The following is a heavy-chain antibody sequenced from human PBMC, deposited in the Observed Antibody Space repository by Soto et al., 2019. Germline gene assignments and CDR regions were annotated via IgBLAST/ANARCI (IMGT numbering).Heavy chain of an antibody. V-gene: IGHV1-18*01. Sequence: ASVKVSCKASGYTFTNFGISWVRQAPGQGLEWMGWISAYNGNTNYAQKLQGRVTMTTDTSTSTAYMEVRSLRSDDTAVYYCARAWYSYGYFDYWGQGTLVTVSS. CDR2: ISAYNGNT. D-gene: IGHD5-18*01. J-gene: IGHJ4*02. CDR1: GYTFTNFG. CDR3: ARAWYSYGYFDY.